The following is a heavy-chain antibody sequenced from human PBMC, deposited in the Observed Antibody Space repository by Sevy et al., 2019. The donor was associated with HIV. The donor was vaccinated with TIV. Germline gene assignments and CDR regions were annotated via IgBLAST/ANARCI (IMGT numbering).Heavy chain of an antibody. V-gene: IGHV3-15*01. CDR1: EFTFRNAW. CDR2: IKSKTDGGTT. CDR3: TTEGYYYDSSGYLEPFDY. J-gene: IGHJ4*02. D-gene: IGHD3-22*01. Sequence: GGSLRLSCAASEFTFRNAWMSWVRQAPGKGLEWVGRIKSKTDGGTTDYAAPVKGRFTISRDDSKNTLYLQMNSLKTEDTAVYYCTTEGYYYDSSGYLEPFDYWGQGTLVTVSS.